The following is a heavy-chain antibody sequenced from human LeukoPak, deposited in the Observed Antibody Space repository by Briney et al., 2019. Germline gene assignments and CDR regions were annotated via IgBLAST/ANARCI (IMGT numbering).Heavy chain of an antibody. J-gene: IGHJ5*02. V-gene: IGHV3-23*01. CDR2: ISGSGGST. CDR1: GFTVSSNS. Sequence: GGSLRLSCTVSGFTVSSNSMSWVRQAPGKGLEWVSAISGSGGSTYYADSVKGRFTISRDNSKNTLYLQMNSLRAEDTAVYYCAKGPDYYGSGSRNWFDPWGQGTLVTVSS. D-gene: IGHD3-10*01. CDR3: AKGPDYYGSGSRNWFDP.